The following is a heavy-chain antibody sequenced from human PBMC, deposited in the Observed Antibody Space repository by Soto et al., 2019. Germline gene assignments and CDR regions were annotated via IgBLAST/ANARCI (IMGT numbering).Heavy chain of an antibody. D-gene: IGHD6-13*01. V-gene: IGHV1-8*01. Sequence: ASVKVSCKASGYTFTSYDINWVRQATGQGLEWMGWMNPNSGNTGYAQKFQGRVTMTRNTSISTAYMELSSLRSEDTAVYYCARGPQIYSSSWYGFDPWGQGTLVTGSS. CDR3: ARGPQIYSSSWYGFDP. CDR1: GYTFTSYD. CDR2: MNPNSGNT. J-gene: IGHJ5*02.